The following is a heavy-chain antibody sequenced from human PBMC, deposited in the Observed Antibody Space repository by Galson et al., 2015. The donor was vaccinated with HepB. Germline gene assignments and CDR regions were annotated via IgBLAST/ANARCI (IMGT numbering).Heavy chain of an antibody. J-gene: IGHJ4*02. V-gene: IGHV3-21*06. D-gene: IGHD1/OR15-1a*01. CDR2: ISSNSTYI. Sequence: SLRLSCAASGFPFSSYSMNWVRQAPGKGLEWVSSISSNSTYILYADSVKGRFTISRDNAKNSLYLQMNSLRAEDTAVYYCARFEQTSPGPFEYWGQGTLATVSS. CDR3: ARFEQTSPGPFEY. CDR1: GFPFSSYS.